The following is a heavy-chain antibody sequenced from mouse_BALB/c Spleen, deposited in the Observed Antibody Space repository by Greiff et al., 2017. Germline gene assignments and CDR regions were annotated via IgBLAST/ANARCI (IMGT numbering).Heavy chain of an antibody. Sequence: DLVKPGASVKLSCKASGYTFTSYWINWIKQRPGQGLECIGRIAPGSGSTYYNEMFKGKATLTVDTSSSTAYIQLSSLSSEDSAVYFCARYRYDAMDYWGQGTSVTVSS. V-gene: IGHV1S41*01. CDR3: ARYRYDAMDY. CDR2: IAPGSGST. D-gene: IGHD2-14*01. J-gene: IGHJ4*01. CDR1: GYTFTSYW.